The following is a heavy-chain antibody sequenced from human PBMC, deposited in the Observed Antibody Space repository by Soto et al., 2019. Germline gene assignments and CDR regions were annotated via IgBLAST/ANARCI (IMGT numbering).Heavy chain of an antibody. D-gene: IGHD5-18*01. CDR3: ASGIQLWLRRINNGYSG. CDR1: GGTFSTYA. CDR2: IIPMFGTA. V-gene: IGHV1-69*12. J-gene: IGHJ4*02. Sequence: QVQLVQSGAEVNKPESSVKVSCKAPGGTFSTYAISWVRQAPGQGLEWMGGIIPMFGTANYAQRFQDRVTITADEPTKTVYVELSSLRSEDTAVYFCASGIQLWLRRINNGYSGWGQGTLVTVSS.